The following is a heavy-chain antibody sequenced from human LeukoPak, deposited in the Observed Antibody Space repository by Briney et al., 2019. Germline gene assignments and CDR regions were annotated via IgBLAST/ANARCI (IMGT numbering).Heavy chain of an antibody. V-gene: IGHV4-59*01. CDR1: GGSIRSYY. J-gene: IGHJ4*02. CDR2: IYYNGST. D-gene: IGHD6-19*01. CDR3: ARVLPYSSGWGVDY. Sequence: PSETLSLTCTVSGGSIRSYYWSWIRQPPGKGLEWSGYIYYNGSTNYNPSLKRRVTILEDTSKNQFSLNLISVTAADTAVYYCARVLPYSSGWGVDYWGQGALVTVSS.